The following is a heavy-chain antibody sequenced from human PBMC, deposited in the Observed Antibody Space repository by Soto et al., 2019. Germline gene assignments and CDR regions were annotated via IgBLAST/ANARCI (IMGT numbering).Heavy chain of an antibody. D-gene: IGHD1-1*01. CDR1: GGSVNIGGDH. Sequence: NPSDSMEITCTVSGGSVNIGGDHWSWIRQHPGKGLEWIGDIYYSGGTYYNPSLKSRVTISIDTSTNHFSLHLSALTAADTAVYYCARAPIPNWNYYGMDVWGQGTTVTVYS. CDR3: ARAPIPNWNYYGMDV. V-gene: IGHV4-31*03. CDR2: IYYSGGT. J-gene: IGHJ6*02.